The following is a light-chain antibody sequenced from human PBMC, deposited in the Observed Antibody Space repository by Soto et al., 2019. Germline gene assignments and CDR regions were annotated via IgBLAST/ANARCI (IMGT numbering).Light chain of an antibody. CDR3: AAWDDSLRGRV. Sequence: QSVLTQPPSASGTPGQRVTISCSGSSSNIGSNPVSWYQQLPGTAPKSLIYNDNQRPSGVPDRISGSRSGTSASLAISGLQSEDEAEYYCAAWDDSLRGRVFGGGTKVTVL. CDR2: NDN. CDR1: SSNIGSNP. V-gene: IGLV1-44*01. J-gene: IGLJ2*01.